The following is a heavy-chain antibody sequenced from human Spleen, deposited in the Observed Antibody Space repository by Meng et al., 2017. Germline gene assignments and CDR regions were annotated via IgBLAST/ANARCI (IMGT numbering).Heavy chain of an antibody. CDR1: GSTLPYSW. V-gene: IGHV1-2*06. D-gene: IGHD6-13*01. CDR2: NNPQSGDT. CDR3: ARDEDISASGKQFGNY. J-gene: IGHJ4*02. Sequence: QVHLAPVRAVLKVPGSARKFSSTASGSTLPYSWLHCVRRAPGQGLARMERNNPQSGDTHHSQRFRDRFSMAGDTSLITAYMELSELTSDDTTMYYRARDEDISASGKQFGNYWGQGTLVTVSS.